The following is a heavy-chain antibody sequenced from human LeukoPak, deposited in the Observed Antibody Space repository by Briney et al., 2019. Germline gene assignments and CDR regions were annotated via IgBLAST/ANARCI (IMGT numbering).Heavy chain of an antibody. V-gene: IGHV4-38-2*02. CDR2: IYHTGST. CDR3: ARDQNWAIDY. Sequence: DPSETLSLTCTVSGYSLSSGYYWGWIRQPLGKGLEWIGSIYHTGSTYYNSSLKSRVTISVDTSKNQFSLKLSSVTAADTAVYYCARDQNWAIDYWGQGTLVTVSS. D-gene: IGHD7-27*01. J-gene: IGHJ4*02. CDR1: GYSLSSGYY.